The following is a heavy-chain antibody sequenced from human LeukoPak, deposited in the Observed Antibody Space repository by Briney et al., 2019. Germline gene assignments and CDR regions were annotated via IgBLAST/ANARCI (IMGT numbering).Heavy chain of an antibody. CDR3: TRDTKN. D-gene: IGHD1-1*01. V-gene: IGHV3-53*01. J-gene: IGHJ4*02. CDR2: IYSGGST. Sequence: PGGSLRLSCVASGFTVGSNYMSWVRQAPGKGLEWVSVIYSGGSTYYADSVKGRFTVSRDNSKNTLYLQMNSLRAEDTAMYYCTRDTKNWGQGTLVTVSS. CDR1: GFTVGSNY.